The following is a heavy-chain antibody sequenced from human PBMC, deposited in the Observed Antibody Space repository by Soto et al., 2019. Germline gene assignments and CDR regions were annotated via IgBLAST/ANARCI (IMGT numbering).Heavy chain of an antibody. CDR2: ISYDGSNK. CDR1: GFTFSSYG. J-gene: IGHJ6*03. CDR3: AKVIQGYYYYMDV. Sequence: QVQLVESGGGVVQPGRSLRLSCAASGFTFSSYGMHWVRQAPRKGLEWVAVISYDGSNKYYADSVKGRFTISRDNSKNTLYLQMNSLRAEDTAVYYCAKVIQGYYYYMDVWGKGTTVTVSS. V-gene: IGHV3-30*18.